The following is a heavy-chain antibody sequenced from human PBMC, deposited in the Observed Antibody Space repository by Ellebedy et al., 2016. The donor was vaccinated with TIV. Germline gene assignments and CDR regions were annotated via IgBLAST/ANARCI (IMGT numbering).Heavy chain of an antibody. CDR3: ARGSSRSYSGSFVY. V-gene: IGHV1-69*13. CDR2: IILIFGTA. J-gene: IGHJ4*02. Sequence: SVKVSCXASGYTFSGYYMHWVRQAPGQGLEWMGGIILIFGTANYAQKFQGRVTITADESTTLVYMELSSLRSEDTAVYYCARGSSRSYSGSFVYWGQGTLVTVSS. D-gene: IGHD1-26*01. CDR1: GYTFSGYY.